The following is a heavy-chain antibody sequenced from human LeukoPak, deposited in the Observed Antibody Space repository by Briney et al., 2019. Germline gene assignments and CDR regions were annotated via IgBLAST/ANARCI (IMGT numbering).Heavy chain of an antibody. CDR3: ARIQTTVTNLYYYYYGMDV. D-gene: IGHD4-17*01. Sequence: SETLSLTCAVYGGSFSGYYWSWIRQPPGKGLEWIGEINHSGSTNYNPSLRSRVTISVDTSKNQFSLKLSSVTAADTAVYYCARIQTTVTNLYYYYYGMDVWGKGTTVTVSS. V-gene: IGHV4-34*01. CDR2: INHSGST. CDR1: GGSFSGYY. J-gene: IGHJ6*04.